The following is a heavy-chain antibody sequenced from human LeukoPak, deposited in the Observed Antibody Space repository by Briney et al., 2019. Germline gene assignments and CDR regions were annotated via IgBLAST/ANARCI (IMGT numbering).Heavy chain of an antibody. Sequence: GGSLRLSCAASGFTFRSYVMYWVRQAPGRGLEYVSVISFTGDSTYYADSVKGRFAISRDNSKNMLYLHMGSLRDEDMAVYYCARRDTSAYFADSWGQGTLVTASS. CDR1: GFTFRSYV. V-gene: IGHV3-64*02. J-gene: IGHJ4*02. D-gene: IGHD2/OR15-2a*01. CDR3: ARRDTSAYFADS. CDR2: ISFTGDST.